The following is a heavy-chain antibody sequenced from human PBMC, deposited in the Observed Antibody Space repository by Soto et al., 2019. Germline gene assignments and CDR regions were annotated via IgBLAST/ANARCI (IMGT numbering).Heavy chain of an antibody. V-gene: IGHV3-30*18. J-gene: IGHJ2*01. D-gene: IGHD5-12*01. CDR3: AKGVSGYSGYVKDWHFDL. CDR2: ISYDGSNK. Sequence: QVQLVESGGGVVQPGRSLRLSCAASGFTFSSYGMHWVRQAPGKGREWVAVISYDGSNKYYADSVKGRFTISRDNSKNTLYLQMNSLRAEDTAVYYCAKGVSGYSGYVKDWHFDLWGRCTLVTVS. CDR1: GFTFSSYG.